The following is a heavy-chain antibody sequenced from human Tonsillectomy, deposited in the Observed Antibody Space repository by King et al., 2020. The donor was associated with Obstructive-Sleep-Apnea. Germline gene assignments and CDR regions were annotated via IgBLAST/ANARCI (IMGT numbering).Heavy chain of an antibody. CDR1: GFTFSCYW. V-gene: IGHV3-74*02. CDR2: TNTDGSST. CDR3: GGSYGSGPLRFDP. Sequence: VQLVQSGGGLVQPGGSLRLSCATSGFTFSCYWMHWVRQAPGKGLVWVSRTNTDGSSTSYADSVKGRFTISRDNAKNTLYLQMNSLRAEDTAVYYCGGSYGSGPLRFDPWGQGTLVTVSS. D-gene: IGHD3-10*01. J-gene: IGHJ5*02.